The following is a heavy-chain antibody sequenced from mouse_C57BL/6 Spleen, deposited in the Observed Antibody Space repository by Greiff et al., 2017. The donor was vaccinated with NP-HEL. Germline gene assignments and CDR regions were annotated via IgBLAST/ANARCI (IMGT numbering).Heavy chain of an antibody. D-gene: IGHD1-1*01. CDR2: INPSSGYT. J-gene: IGHJ3*01. CDR1: GYTFTSYW. Sequence: VQLQQSGAELAKPGASVKLSCKASGYTFTSYWMHWVKQRPGQGLEWIGYINPSSGYTKYNQKFKDKATSTADKSSSTAYMQLSSLTYEDSAVYYCAREDGSSLWFAYWGQGTLVTVSA. CDR3: AREDGSSLWFAY. V-gene: IGHV1-7*01.